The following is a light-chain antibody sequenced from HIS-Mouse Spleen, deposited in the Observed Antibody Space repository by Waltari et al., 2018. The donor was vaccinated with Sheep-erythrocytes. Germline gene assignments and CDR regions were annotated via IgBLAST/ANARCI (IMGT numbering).Light chain of an antibody. CDR1: NLGDKY. CDR2: QDS. Sequence: SYELTQPPSVSVSPGQTASITCSGDNLGDKYACWSQQKPGQSPVLFTYQDSKRPSGIPERFSGSNSGNTATLTISGTQAMDEADYYCQAWDSSTAWNVVFGGGTKLTVL. J-gene: IGLJ2*01. V-gene: IGLV3-1*01. CDR3: QAWDSSTAWNVV.